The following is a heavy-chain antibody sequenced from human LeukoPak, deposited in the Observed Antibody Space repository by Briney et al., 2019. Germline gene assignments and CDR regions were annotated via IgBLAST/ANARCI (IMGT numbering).Heavy chain of an antibody. V-gene: IGHV3-48*03. D-gene: IGHD3-10*01. CDR1: GFTFSSYE. CDR3: AKAHGSGSQFDY. Sequence: GGSLRLSCAASGFTFSSYEMNWVRQAPGKGLEWVSYISGSGSSIYYADSVEGRFTISRDNSKNTLYLQMKSLRAEDTAEYYCAKAHGSGSQFDYWGQGTLVTVSS. J-gene: IGHJ4*02. CDR2: ISGSGSSI.